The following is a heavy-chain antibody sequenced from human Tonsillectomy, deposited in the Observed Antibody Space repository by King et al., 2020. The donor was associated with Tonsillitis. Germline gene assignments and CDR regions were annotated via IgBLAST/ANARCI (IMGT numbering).Heavy chain of an antibody. D-gene: IGHD3-9*01. CDR1: GFTFSSYA. CDR2: ISHDGSKK. CDR3: ARRDGQYCDWLLSHWFLDL. Sequence: VQLVESGEGVGRPGGSLRLSCAASGFTFSSYAMDWVRQSPGKGLEWVAVISHDGSKKDHADAVKGRFTVSRDNSKNTLYLQMDSLRVEDTAVYYCARRDGQYCDWLLSHWFLDLWGRGTLVTVSS. V-gene: IGHV3-30*04. J-gene: IGHJ2*01.